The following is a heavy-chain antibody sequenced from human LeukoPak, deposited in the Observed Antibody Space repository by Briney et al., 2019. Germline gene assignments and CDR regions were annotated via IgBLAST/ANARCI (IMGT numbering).Heavy chain of an antibody. CDR1: GGSIYGCY. J-gene: IGHJ4*02. Sequence: SETLSLTCTVSGGSIYGCYWSWIRKPPGKGLEWIGYMYYNGRTTHNPSLKSRVTISGDTSKNQFSLKLSSVTAADTAVYYCARHAPSDTTGWYYFDYWGQGTLVTVSS. D-gene: IGHD6-19*01. V-gene: IGHV4-59*08. CDR2: MYYNGRT. CDR3: ARHAPSDTTGWYYFDY.